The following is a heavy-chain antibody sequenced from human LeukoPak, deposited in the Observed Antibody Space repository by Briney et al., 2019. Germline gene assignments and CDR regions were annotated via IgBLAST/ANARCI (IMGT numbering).Heavy chain of an antibody. CDR3: AKGGVAAARDY. V-gene: IGHV3-23*01. D-gene: IGHD6-13*01. J-gene: IGHJ4*02. Sequence: GGSLRLSCATSGFTFSNAWMSWVRQAPGKGLEWVSAISGSVGSTYHADSVKGRFTISRDNSKNTLYLQMNSLRAEDTAVYYCAKGGVAAARDYWGQGTLVPVSS. CDR2: ISGSVGST. CDR1: GFTFSNAW.